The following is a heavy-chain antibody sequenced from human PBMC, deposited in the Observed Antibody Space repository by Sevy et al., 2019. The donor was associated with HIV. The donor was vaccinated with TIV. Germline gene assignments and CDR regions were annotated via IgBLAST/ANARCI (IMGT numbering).Heavy chain of an antibody. D-gene: IGHD3-16*01. Sequence: ASVKVSCRASGYTFTGYYIHWVRQAPGHGLEWMGWVNPDRGGKNSAQKFQGRVAMTSDTSTNKAYMELSRLRIDDTAVYFCARSENYDYNWGNFAFDYWGQGTLVTVSS. CDR1: GYTFTGYY. J-gene: IGHJ4*02. V-gene: IGHV1-2*02. CDR2: VNPDRGGK. CDR3: ARSENYDYNWGNFAFDY.